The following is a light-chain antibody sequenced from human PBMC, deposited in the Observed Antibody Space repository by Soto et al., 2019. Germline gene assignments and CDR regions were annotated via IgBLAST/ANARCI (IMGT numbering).Light chain of an antibody. CDR2: EVS. Sequence: QSVLTQPPSASGSPGQSVTISCTGTSSDVGGYNYVSWYQQHPGKAPKLMIYEVSQRPSGVPDRFSGSKSGNTASLTVSGLQAEDEADYYCSSYAGSYTYVFGTGTKVTVL. J-gene: IGLJ1*01. CDR3: SSYAGSYTYV. V-gene: IGLV2-8*01. CDR1: SSDVGGYNY.